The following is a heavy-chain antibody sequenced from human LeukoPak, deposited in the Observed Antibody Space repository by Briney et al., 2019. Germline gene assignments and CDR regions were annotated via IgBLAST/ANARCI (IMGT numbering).Heavy chain of an antibody. J-gene: IGHJ4*02. V-gene: IGHV3-21*04. CDR3: ARVWYSGSYPVNY. Sequence: GGSLRLSCAASGFTFSSYSMNWVRQAPGKGLEWVSSISSSSSYIYYADSVKGRFTITRDNAKNSLYLQMNSLRAEDTAVYYCARVWYSGSYPVNYWGQGTLVTVSS. CDR1: GFTFSSYS. D-gene: IGHD1-26*01. CDR2: ISSSSSYI.